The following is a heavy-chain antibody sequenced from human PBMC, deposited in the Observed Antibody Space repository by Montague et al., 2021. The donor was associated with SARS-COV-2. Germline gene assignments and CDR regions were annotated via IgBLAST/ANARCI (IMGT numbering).Heavy chain of an antibody. D-gene: IGHD2/OR15-2a*01. Sequence: SLRLSCAASGFTFNSYAMSWVRQAPGKGLEWVSIIYSGGSSTYYADSVKGRFTISRDNSKNTLYLQMNSMIAEDTAVYYCAKTHRYHNRNFDYWGQGTLVTVSS. V-gene: IGHV3-23*03. CDR3: AKTHRYHNRNFDY. J-gene: IGHJ4*02. CDR1: GFTFNSYA. CDR2: IYSGGSST.